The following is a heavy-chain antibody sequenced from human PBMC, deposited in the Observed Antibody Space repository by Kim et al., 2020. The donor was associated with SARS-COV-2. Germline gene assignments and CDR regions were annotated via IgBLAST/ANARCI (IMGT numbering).Heavy chain of an antibody. Sequence: SRVTISVDTSKNQFSLKLSSVTAADTAVYYCARLLYGDYVYRYYYGMDVWGQGTTVTVSS. V-gene: IGHV4-59*08. D-gene: IGHD4-17*01. CDR3: ARLLYGDYVYRYYYGMDV. J-gene: IGHJ6*02.